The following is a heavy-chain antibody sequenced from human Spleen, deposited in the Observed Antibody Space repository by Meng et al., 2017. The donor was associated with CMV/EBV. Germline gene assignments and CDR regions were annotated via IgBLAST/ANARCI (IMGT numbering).Heavy chain of an antibody. CDR3: ARMGRYYFDY. Sequence: RLSWAASGFTVSSNYMSWVRQAPGKGLEWVSVIYNSGTTYYADSVKGRFTISRDNSKNTLYLQMNSLRAEDTAVYYCARMGRYYFDYWGQGTLVTVSS. CDR2: IYNSGTT. J-gene: IGHJ4*02. CDR1: GFTVSSNY. V-gene: IGHV3-53*01.